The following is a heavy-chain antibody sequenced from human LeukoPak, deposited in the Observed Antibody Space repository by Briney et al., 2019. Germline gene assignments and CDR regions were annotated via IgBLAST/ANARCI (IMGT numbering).Heavy chain of an antibody. CDR1: GGSISSGDYY. V-gene: IGHV4-30-4*08. CDR2: IYYSGST. D-gene: IGHD6-6*01. CDR3: AQGGDYSSSSVFDY. Sequence: SQTLSLNCTVSGGSISSGDYYWSWIRQPPGKGLEWIGYIYYSGSTYYNPSLKSRVTILVDTSKNQFSLKLSSVTAADTAVYYCAQGGDYSSSSVFDYWGQGTLVTVSS. J-gene: IGHJ4*02.